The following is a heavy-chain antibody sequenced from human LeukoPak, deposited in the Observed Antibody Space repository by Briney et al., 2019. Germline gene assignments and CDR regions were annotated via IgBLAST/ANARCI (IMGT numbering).Heavy chain of an antibody. J-gene: IGHJ4*02. CDR1: VFTFNTNW. V-gene: IGHV3-74*01. CDR2: INGDGSTT. Sequence: GGSLRLSCAASVFTFNTNWMHWVRQAPGKGLVWVSCINGDGSTTTYADSVKGRFTISRDNAKNTVYLQINNLRPEDSAVYYCARDRYYVPDNWGQGTLVTVSS. D-gene: IGHD3-10*02. CDR3: ARDRYYVPDN.